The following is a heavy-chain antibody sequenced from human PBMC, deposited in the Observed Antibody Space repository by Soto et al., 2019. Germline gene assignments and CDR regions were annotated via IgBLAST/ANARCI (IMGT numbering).Heavy chain of an antibody. CDR3: ARRASYAFWSDWDGMDV. Sequence: TSETLSLTCTVSGGSISSSSYYWGWIRQPPGKGLEWIGSIYCSGSTYYNPSLKRRFTISVDTSKNQFSLQLSSVTAADTAVYYCARRASYAFWSDWDGMDVWGQGTTVTVSS. CDR2: IYCSGST. V-gene: IGHV4-39*01. D-gene: IGHD3-3*01. CDR1: GGSISSSSYY. J-gene: IGHJ6*02.